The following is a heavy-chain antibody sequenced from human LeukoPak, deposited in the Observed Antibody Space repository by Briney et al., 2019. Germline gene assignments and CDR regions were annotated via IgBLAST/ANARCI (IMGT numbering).Heavy chain of an antibody. Sequence: GGSLRLSRVVSGFTFTNYGMHGVRQAPGKGLDWVASIAYDGSNENYAESVKGRFTISRDNAKNTLYLQLNSLRPEDTAVYYWASPSGSVTIFGVVDYFDYWGQGSLVTVSS. CDR1: GFTFTNYG. V-gene: IGHV3-30*04. CDR2: IAYDGSNE. D-gene: IGHD3-3*01. CDR3: ASPSGSVTIFGVVDYFDY. J-gene: IGHJ4*02.